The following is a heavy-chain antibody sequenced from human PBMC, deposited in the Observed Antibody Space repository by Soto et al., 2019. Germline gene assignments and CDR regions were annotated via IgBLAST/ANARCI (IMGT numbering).Heavy chain of an antibody. Sequence: VQLLESGGGLVQPGGSLRLSCAASGFTFSSYAMSWVRQAPGKGLEWIGEINHSGSTNYNPSLKSRVTISVDTSKNQFSLKLSSVTAADTAVYYCARAQRYCSGGSCYSRRFDYWGQGTLVTVSS. V-gene: IGHV4-34*01. D-gene: IGHD2-15*01. CDR2: INHSGST. CDR1: GFTFSSYA. J-gene: IGHJ4*02. CDR3: ARAQRYCSGGSCYSRRFDY.